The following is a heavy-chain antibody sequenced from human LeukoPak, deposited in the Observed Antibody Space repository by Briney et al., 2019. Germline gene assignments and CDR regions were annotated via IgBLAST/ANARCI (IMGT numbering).Heavy chain of an antibody. D-gene: IGHD2-2*01. CDR1: GFTFSSYD. V-gene: IGHV3-23*01. J-gene: IGHJ3*02. CDR2: ISGSGGST. Sequence: GGSLRLSCAASGFTFSSYDMSWVRQAPGKGLEWVSVISGSGGSTYYADSVKGRFTISRDNSKNTLYLQMNSLRAEDTAVYYCAKDYCSSTSCPGAFDIWGQGTMVTVSS. CDR3: AKDYCSSTSCPGAFDI.